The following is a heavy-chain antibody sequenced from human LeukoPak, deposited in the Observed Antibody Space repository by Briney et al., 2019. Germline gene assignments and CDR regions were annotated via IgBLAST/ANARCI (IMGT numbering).Heavy chain of an antibody. CDR2: IYYSGST. D-gene: IGHD3-10*01. CDR1: GGSMSGYY. J-gene: IGHJ2*01. CDR3: AGSGSGSYYSPWYFDL. Sequence: PSETLSLTCIVSGGSMSGYYWSWIRQPPGKGLEWIGYIYYSGSTNYNPSLKSRVTISVDTSKNQFSLRLSSVTAADTAVYYCAGSGSGSYYSPWYFDLWGRGTLVTVSS. V-gene: IGHV4-59*01.